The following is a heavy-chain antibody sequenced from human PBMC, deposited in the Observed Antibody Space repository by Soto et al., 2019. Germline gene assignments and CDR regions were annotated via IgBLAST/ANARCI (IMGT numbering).Heavy chain of an antibody. J-gene: IGHJ4*02. Sequence: ASVKVSCKASGYTFTSYYMHWVRQAPGQGLEWMGIINPSGGSTSYAQKFQGRVTMTRDTSTSTVYMELSSLRSEDTAVYYCARQLGYCSGGSCYSLDYLGQGTLVTVSS. CDR2: INPSGGST. D-gene: IGHD2-15*01. CDR3: ARQLGYCSGGSCYSLDY. V-gene: IGHV1-46*01. CDR1: GYTFTSYY.